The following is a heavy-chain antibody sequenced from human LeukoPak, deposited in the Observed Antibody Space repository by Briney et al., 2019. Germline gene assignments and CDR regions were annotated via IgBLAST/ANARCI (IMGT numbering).Heavy chain of an antibody. V-gene: IGHV3-30*04. CDR2: ISPDGSNK. Sequence: GGSLRLSCAASGFTFSSYTLHWVRQAPGKGLEWVAVISPDGSNKYYADSVKGRFTISRDNSKNTLYLQMNSLRAEDTAVYYCAKDLSAAGPYGMDVWGQGTTVTVSS. D-gene: IGHD6-13*01. CDR3: AKDLSAAGPYGMDV. CDR1: GFTFSSYT. J-gene: IGHJ6*02.